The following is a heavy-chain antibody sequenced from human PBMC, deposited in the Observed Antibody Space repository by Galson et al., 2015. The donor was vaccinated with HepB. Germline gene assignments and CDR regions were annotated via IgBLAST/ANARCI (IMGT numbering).Heavy chain of an antibody. CDR1: GNTFSIYT. Sequence: SVKVSCKASGNTFSIYTITWVRQAPGQGLEWMGGIIPKFGTTNYAQKFQGRVTVTADESTSTVYMELSSLRSDDTAVYYCAREKPDVIVVPAATNYGMDVWGQGTTVTVSS. V-gene: IGHV1-69*13. J-gene: IGHJ6*02. D-gene: IGHD2-2*01. CDR2: IIPKFGTT. CDR3: AREKPDVIVVPAATNYGMDV.